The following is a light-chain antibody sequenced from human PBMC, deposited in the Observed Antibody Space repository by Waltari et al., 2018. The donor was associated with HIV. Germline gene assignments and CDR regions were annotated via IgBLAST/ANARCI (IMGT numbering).Light chain of an antibody. Sequence: QSALTQPASVSGSPGQSITIPCTGTISDAGGYTPVSWYQLPPGKAPKLMIYAVSNRPSGVSNRFSGSKSDNTASLTISGLQAEDEADYYCNSYATGSAWVFGGGTKLTVL. CDR1: ISDAGGYTP. CDR3: NSYATGSAWV. J-gene: IGLJ3*02. CDR2: AVS. V-gene: IGLV2-14*03.